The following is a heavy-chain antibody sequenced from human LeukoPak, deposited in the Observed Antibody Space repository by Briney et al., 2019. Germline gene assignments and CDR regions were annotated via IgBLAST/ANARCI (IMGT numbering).Heavy chain of an antibody. CDR3: ARIGVVPAATDY. V-gene: IGHV3-53*01. CDR2: IYSGGST. CDR1: GFTFSSYW. Sequence: GGSLRLSCAASGFTFSSYWMSWVRQAPGKGLEWVSVIYSGGSTYYADSVKGRFTISRDNSKNTLYLQMNSLRAEDTAVYYCARIGVVPAATDYWGQGTLVTVSS. D-gene: IGHD2-2*01. J-gene: IGHJ4*02.